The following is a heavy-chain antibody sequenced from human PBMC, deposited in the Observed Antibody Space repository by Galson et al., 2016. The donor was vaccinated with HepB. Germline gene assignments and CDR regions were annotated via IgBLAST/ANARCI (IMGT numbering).Heavy chain of an antibody. J-gene: IGHJ4*02. Sequence: SETLSLTCAVYGGSFSGQYWSWIRQPPGKGLEWIGEINHSGSTNYNPSLKSRVIISVDTSKNQFSLKLRSVTAADTAVYYCVREGEDYYDSSGYFWSLQRVEYWGQGTLVTVSS. CDR3: VREGEDYYDSSGYFWSLQRVEY. CDR2: INHSGST. D-gene: IGHD3-22*01. CDR1: GGSFSGQY. V-gene: IGHV4-34*01.